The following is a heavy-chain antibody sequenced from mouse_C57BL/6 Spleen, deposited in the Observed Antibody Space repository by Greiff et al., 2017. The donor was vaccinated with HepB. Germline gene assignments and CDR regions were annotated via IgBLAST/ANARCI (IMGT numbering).Heavy chain of an antibody. CDR2: INPSSGYT. CDR1: GYTFTSYT. Sequence: QVHVKQSGAELARPGASVKMSCKASGYTFTSYTMHWVKQRPGQGLEWIGYINPSSGYTKYNQKFKDKATLTADKSSSTAYMQLSSLTSEDSAVYYCARSYYGNYDDFDYWGQGTTLTVSS. D-gene: IGHD2-1*01. CDR3: ARSYYGNYDDFDY. J-gene: IGHJ2*01. V-gene: IGHV1-4*01.